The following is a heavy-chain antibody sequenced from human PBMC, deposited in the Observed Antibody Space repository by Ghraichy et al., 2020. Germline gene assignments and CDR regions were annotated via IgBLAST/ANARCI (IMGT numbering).Heavy chain of an antibody. D-gene: IGHD2-21*01. J-gene: IGHJ4*02. CDR1: GYTFPTYD. V-gene: IGHV1-8*01. Sequence: ASVKVSCEASGYTFPTYDINCVRQAPGQGLEWMGWMNPATGNTGYAQRFQGRVTMTRSTSINTAYMELSSLRSDDTAVYSCARVDGLSFYSWCQGTLVTVSS. CDR2: MNPATGNT. CDR3: ARVDGLSFYS.